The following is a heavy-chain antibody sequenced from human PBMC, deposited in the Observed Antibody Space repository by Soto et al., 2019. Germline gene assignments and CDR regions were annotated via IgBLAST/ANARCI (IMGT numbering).Heavy chain of an antibody. Sequence: PGGSLRLSCTGSGFTFGDVGMSWFRQAPGKGLEWLSFIRSKGYGGTTESAASVRGRFITSRDDSKSIAYLQMNSLKTEDTAVYYCASLTSWSQEYYYVMDVWGQGTTVTVSS. CDR1: GFTFGDVG. D-gene: IGHD2-2*01. V-gene: IGHV3-49*03. J-gene: IGHJ6*02. CDR3: ASLTSWSQEYYYVMDV. CDR2: IRSKGYGGTT.